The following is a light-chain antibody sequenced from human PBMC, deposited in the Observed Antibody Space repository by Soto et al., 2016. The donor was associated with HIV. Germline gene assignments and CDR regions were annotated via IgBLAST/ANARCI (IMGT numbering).Light chain of an antibody. V-gene: IGKV1-39*01. CDR2: TAS. CDR3: QKYDSAPWT. Sequence: DIQMTQSPSSLSASVGDRVTITCRASQIISSYLNWYQQKPGKAPKLLIYTASSLQSGVPSRFSGGGSGTDFTLTINSLQPEDVATYYCQKYDSAPWTFGQGTKLEVK. CDR1: QIISSY. J-gene: IGKJ1*01.